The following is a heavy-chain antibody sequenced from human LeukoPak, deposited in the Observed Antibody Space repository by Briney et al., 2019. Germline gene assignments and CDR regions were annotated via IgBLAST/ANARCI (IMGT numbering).Heavy chain of an antibody. J-gene: IGHJ4*02. D-gene: IGHD3-10*01. CDR2: ISYEGGTT. V-gene: IGHV3-30*18. CDR3: VKEGTPRVCTWYYN. CDR1: GFTLSVFC. Sequence: GGSLRLSCAVTGFTLSVFCMHGVRQAPGKGRDWVAVISYEGGTTHYTDSVRGRFTISRDNSRNTLFLQMDTLRPEDTPLYFCVKEGTPRVCTWYYNWGQGTLVTVSS.